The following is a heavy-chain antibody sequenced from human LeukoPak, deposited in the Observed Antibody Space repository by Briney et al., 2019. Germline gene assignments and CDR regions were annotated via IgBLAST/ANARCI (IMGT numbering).Heavy chain of an antibody. V-gene: IGHV4-4*02. CDR2: VHRSGST. CDR1: IDSTNGNY. Sequence: PSETLSLTCAVSIDSTNGNYWSWVRQAPGQGLEWIGEVHRSGSTNYNPSLKRRVTISIDRSKDQISLDLTSVTAADTAVYYCARELLNAPTPGAYWGQGILVTVSS. D-gene: IGHD2-21*01. CDR3: ARELLNAPTPGAY. J-gene: IGHJ4*02.